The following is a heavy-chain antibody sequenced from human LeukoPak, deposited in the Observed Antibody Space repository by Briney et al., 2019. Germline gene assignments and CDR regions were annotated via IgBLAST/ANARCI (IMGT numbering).Heavy chain of an antibody. Sequence: GSLRLSCAASGITFSSYAIHWVRQASGKGLGWVGVISYDGSNKYYADSVKGRFTISRDNSKNTLYLQMNSLRAEDTAVYYCARDRDGAYYDNPLDYWGQGTLVTVSS. V-gene: IGHV3-30-3*01. CDR1: GITFSSYA. CDR3: ARDRDGAYYDNPLDY. J-gene: IGHJ4*02. D-gene: IGHD3-22*01. CDR2: ISYDGSNK.